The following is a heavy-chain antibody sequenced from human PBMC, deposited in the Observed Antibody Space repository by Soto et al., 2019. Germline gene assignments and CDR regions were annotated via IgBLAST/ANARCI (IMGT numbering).Heavy chain of an antibody. J-gene: IGHJ3*02. D-gene: IGHD5-12*01. CDR3: ARDGAKGGYPRTDAFDI. Sequence: SVKVSCKASGGTFSSYAISWVRQAPGQGLEWMGGIIPIFGTANYAQKFQGRVTITADESTSTAYMELSSLRPEDTAVYYCARDGAKGGYPRTDAFDIWGQGTMVTVSS. CDR1: GGTFSSYA. CDR2: IIPIFGTA. V-gene: IGHV1-69*13.